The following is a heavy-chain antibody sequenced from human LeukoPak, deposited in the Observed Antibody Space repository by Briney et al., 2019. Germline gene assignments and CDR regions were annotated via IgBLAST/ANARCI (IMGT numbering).Heavy chain of an antibody. D-gene: IGHD3-16*02. CDR3: ARYDYVWGSYRYGAFDI. Sequence: GGSLRLSCAASGFTFSSYGMHWVRQAPGKGLEWVANIKQDGSEKYYVDSVKGRFTISRDNAKNSLYLQMNSLRAEDTAVYYCARYDYVWGSYRYGAFDIWGQGTMVTVSS. CDR1: GFTFSSYG. V-gene: IGHV3-7*01. CDR2: IKQDGSEK. J-gene: IGHJ3*02.